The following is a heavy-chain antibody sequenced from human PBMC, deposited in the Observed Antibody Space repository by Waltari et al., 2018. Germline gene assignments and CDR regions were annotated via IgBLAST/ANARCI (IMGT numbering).Heavy chain of an antibody. CDR1: GGSISSHY. J-gene: IGHJ4*02. CDR3: ARDGGAGFDY. Sequence: QVQLQESGPGLVKPSETLSLTCTVSGGSISSHYWSWIRQPPGKGLEWIGYIYYSGRPNYTPSLKSRFTISVDTSKNQFSLKLSSVTAADTAVYYCARDGGAGFDYWGQGTLVTVSS. V-gene: IGHV4-59*11. CDR2: IYYSGRP. D-gene: IGHD3-16*01.